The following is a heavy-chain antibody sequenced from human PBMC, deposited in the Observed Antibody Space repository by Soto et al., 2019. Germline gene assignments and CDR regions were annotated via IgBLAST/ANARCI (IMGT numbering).Heavy chain of an antibody. CDR1: GFTVSSNY. V-gene: IGHV3-53*01. D-gene: IGHD3-22*01. Sequence: QPGGSLRLSCAASGFTVSSNYMSWVRQAPGKGLEWVSVIYSGGSTYYADSVKGRFTISRDNSKNTLYLQMNSLRAEDTAVYYCARSDYDSSGYYSDNWFDPWGQGTLLTVSS. CDR3: ARSDYDSSGYYSDNWFDP. CDR2: IYSGGST. J-gene: IGHJ5*02.